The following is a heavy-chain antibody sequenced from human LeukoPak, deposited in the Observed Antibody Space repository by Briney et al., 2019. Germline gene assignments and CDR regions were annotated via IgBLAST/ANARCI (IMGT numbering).Heavy chain of an antibody. V-gene: IGHV3-21*04. CDR3: ARDTRYCSSTSCYTPVYYYYGMDV. D-gene: IGHD2-2*01. CDR2: ISSSSSYI. J-gene: IGHJ6*02. CDR1: GFTFSSYS. Sequence: GGSLRLSCAASGFTFSSYSMNWVRQAPGKGLEWVSSISSSSSYIYYADSVKGRFTISRDNAKNSLYLQMNSLRAEDTAVYYCARDTRYCSSTSCYTPVYYYYGMDVWGQGTTVTVSS.